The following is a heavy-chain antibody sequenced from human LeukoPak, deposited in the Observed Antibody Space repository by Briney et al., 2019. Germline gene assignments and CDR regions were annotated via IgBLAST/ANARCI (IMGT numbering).Heavy chain of an antibody. D-gene: IGHD6-13*01. CDR1: GFTVSSDY. V-gene: IGHV3-53*01. CDR3: AKSSTPGTAAAGTFLDY. J-gene: IGHJ4*02. CDR2: IYSGGST. Sequence: GGSLRLSCAASGFTVSSDYMSWVRQAQGKGLEWVSIIYSGGSTYYAESVKGRFTISRDNSKNTLYLQMNSLRAEDTAVYYCAKSSTPGTAAAGTFLDYWGQGTLVTVSS.